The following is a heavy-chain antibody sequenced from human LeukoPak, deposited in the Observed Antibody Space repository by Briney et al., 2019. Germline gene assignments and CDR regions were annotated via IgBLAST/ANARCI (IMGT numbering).Heavy chain of an antibody. D-gene: IGHD6-13*01. V-gene: IGHV1-18*01. CDR1: GYTFTSNG. Sequence: ASVKVSCRSSGYTFTSNGISWVRQAPGQGLEWRGWISGYNGNRKYGQKFQDRVAMTTDTSTNTAHMELRTLRSDDTAIYYCARDPSMAAAGRGYFDDWGQGTLVTVSS. CDR2: ISGYNGNR. J-gene: IGHJ4*02. CDR3: ARDPSMAAAGRGYFDD.